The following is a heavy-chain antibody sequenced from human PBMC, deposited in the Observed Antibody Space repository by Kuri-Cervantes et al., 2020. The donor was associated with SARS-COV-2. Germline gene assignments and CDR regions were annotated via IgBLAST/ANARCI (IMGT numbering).Heavy chain of an antibody. CDR1: GGSISSYY. CDR2: IYYSGST. D-gene: IGHD2-21*02. CDR3: ARQDVVVVTAIVDF. Sequence: SETLSLTCTVSGGSISSYYWSWIRQPPGKGLEWIGYIYYSGSTYYNPPLKSRVTISVDTSKNQFSLKLSSVTAADTAVYYCARQDVVVVTAIVDFWGRGALVTVSS. J-gene: IGHJ4*02. V-gene: IGHV4-59*08.